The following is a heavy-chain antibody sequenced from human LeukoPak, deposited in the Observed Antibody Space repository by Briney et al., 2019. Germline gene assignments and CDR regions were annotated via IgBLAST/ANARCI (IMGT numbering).Heavy chain of an antibody. D-gene: IGHD5-24*01. CDR2: IHGGGST. CDR3: ARNRSDGNYYMVV. CDR1: GFTVSNNY. V-gene: IGHV3-53*01. Sequence: GGSLRLSCAASGFTVSNNYMSWVRQAPGKGLEWVSVIHGGGSTSYADSVKSRFTTTRDNSKNTLYLQMNSLIADDTAVYYCARNRSDGNYYMVVWGKGTTVIVSS. J-gene: IGHJ6*03.